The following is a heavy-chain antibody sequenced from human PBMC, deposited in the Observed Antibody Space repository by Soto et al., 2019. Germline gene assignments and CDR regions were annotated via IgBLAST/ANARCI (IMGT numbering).Heavy chain of an antibody. CDR3: ARGSYDSSGYYFYYYYGMDV. CDR2: IIPIFGTA. CDR1: GCTFSSYA. V-gene: IGHV1-69*13. D-gene: IGHD3-22*01. J-gene: IGHJ6*02. Sequence: SVKVSCKASGCTFSSYAISWVRQAPGQGLEWMGGIIPIFGTANYAQKFQGRVTITADESTSTAYMELSSLRSEDTAVYYCARGSYDSSGYYFYYYYGMDVWAQGPTVTVSS.